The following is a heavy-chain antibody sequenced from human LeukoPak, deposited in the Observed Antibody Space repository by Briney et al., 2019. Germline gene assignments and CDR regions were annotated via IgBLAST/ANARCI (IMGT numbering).Heavy chain of an antibody. D-gene: IGHD6-19*01. J-gene: IGHJ5*02. CDR3: ARVNWSLAVAAGWA. Sequence: PGGSLRLSCAASGFTFSDYYMSWIRQAPGKGLEWVSYISSSGSTIYYADSVKGRFTISRDNAKNSLYLQMNSLRAEDTAVYYCARVNWSLAVAAGWAWGQGTLVTVSS. CDR2: ISSSGSTI. V-gene: IGHV3-11*01. CDR1: GFTFSDYY.